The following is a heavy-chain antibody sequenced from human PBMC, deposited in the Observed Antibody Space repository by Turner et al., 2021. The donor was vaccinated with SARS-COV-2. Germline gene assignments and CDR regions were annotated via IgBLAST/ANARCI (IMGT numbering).Heavy chain of an antibody. D-gene: IGHD2-21*02. CDR1: GYTLIELS. J-gene: IGHJ4*02. CDR2: FDPEDGET. Sequence: QVQLVQSGAEVKKPGASVKVSCKVSGYTLIELSMHWVRQAPGKGLEWMGGFDPEDGETSYAQKFQGRVTMTEDTSTDTAYMELSSLRSEDTAVYYCATGYAYCGGDCSIHYWGQGTLVTVSS. V-gene: IGHV1-24*01. CDR3: ATGYAYCGGDCSIHY.